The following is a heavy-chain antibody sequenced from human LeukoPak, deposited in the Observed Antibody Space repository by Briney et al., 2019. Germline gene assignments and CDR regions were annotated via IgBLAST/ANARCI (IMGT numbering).Heavy chain of an antibody. Sequence: GGSLRLSCAASGFTFSSYAMSWVRQAPGKGLEWVSAISGSGGSTYYADSVKGRFTISRDNSKNTLYLQMNSLRAEDTAVYYCAKWSNGGSPPTGYYYMDVWGKGTTVTVSS. D-gene: IGHD1-26*01. V-gene: IGHV3-23*01. CDR1: GFTFSSYA. J-gene: IGHJ6*03. CDR3: AKWSNGGSPPTGYYYMDV. CDR2: ISGSGGST.